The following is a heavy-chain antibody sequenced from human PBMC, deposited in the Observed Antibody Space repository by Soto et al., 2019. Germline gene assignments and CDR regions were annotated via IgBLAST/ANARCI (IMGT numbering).Heavy chain of an antibody. CDR2: IHGSGST. CDR1: GASISGDY. Sequence: SETLSLTCSVSGASISGDYWGWIRQPAGEGLTWIARIHGSGSTNYNPSFGSRVTMSVDASTNQVSLKLTSVTAAGSAVYYCVRVGDRSGYSYYFDNWGQGRLVTVSS. CDR3: VRVGDRSGYSYYFDN. D-gene: IGHD3-22*01. J-gene: IGHJ5*02. V-gene: IGHV4-4*07.